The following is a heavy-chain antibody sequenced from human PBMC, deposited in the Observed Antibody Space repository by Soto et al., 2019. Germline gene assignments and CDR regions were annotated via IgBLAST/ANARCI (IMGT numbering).Heavy chain of an antibody. J-gene: IGHJ5*02. D-gene: IGHD3-22*01. CDR1: GASVSTGY. CDR2: MYFGGSF. CDR3: ARSHYDSTGFAVDP. V-gene: IGHV4-59*02. Sequence: PSETLSLTCTVSGASVSTGYWSWIRQPPGKGLEWIGFMYFGGSFNYNPSLTSRATISVETSKNQFSMKLTSVTASDTAVYYCARSHYDSTGFAVDPWGQGTLVTVSS.